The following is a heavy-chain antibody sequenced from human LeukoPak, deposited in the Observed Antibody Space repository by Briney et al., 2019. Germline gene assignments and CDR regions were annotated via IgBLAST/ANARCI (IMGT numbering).Heavy chain of an antibody. CDR1: GDSIKSSSYY. Sequence: PSETLSLTCTVSGDSIKSSSYYWAWVRQPPGKGLEWIGYIYYSGSTNYNPSLKSRVTISVDTSKNQFSLKLSSVTAADTAVYYCARVEKIAAAGTLYFQHWGQGTLVTVSS. CDR3: ARVEKIAAAGTLYFQH. V-gene: IGHV4-61*05. CDR2: IYYSGST. D-gene: IGHD6-13*01. J-gene: IGHJ1*01.